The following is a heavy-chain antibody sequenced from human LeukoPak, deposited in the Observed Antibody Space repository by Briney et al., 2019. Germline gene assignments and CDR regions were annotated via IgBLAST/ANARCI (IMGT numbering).Heavy chain of an antibody. CDR1: GFTFSSYA. D-gene: IGHD2-2*01. CDR3: TRGPCSYTSCHGLDV. J-gene: IGHJ6*02. V-gene: IGHV3-23*01. CDR2: ISGGGGTT. Sequence: GGSLRLSCAASGFTFSSYAMSWVRQAPGKGLEWVSAISGGGGTTYYAGSVKGRFTVSRDNSKNTLYLQMNSLRAEDTAVYYCTRGPCSYTSCHGLDVWGQGTTVTVSS.